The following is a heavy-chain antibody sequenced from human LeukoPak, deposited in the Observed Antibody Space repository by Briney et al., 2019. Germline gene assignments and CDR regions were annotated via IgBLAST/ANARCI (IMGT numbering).Heavy chain of an antibody. CDR3: AKSYDSSGYYFPPGVDY. Sequence: HSGGSLRLSCAASGFTFSSYAMSWVRQAPGKGLEWVSAISGSGGSTYYADSVKGRFTISRDNSKNTLYLQMNSLRAEDTAAYYCAKSYDSSGYYFPPGVDYWGQGTLVTVSS. J-gene: IGHJ4*02. CDR1: GFTFSSYA. V-gene: IGHV3-23*01. CDR2: ISGSGGST. D-gene: IGHD3-22*01.